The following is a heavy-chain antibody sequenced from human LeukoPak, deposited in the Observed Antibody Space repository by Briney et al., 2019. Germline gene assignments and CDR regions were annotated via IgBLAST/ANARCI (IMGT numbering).Heavy chain of an antibody. V-gene: IGHV3-7*04. CDR1: GFTFSSYW. CDR3: ARASYSSSWYPYNWFDP. J-gene: IGHJ5*02. Sequence: GGSLRLSCAASGFTFSSYWMSWVRQAPGKGLEWVANIKQDGSEKYYVDSVKGRFTISRDNAKDSLYLQMNSLRAEDTAVYYCARASYSSSWYPYNWFDPWGQGTLVTVSS. D-gene: IGHD6-13*01. CDR2: IKQDGSEK.